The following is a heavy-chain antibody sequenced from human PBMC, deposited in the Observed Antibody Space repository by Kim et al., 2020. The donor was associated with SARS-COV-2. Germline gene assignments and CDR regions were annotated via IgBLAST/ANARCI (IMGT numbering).Heavy chain of an antibody. D-gene: IGHD2-2*02. CDR3: AGEPIEYCSSTSCYTF. CDR1: GGSISSSSYY. CDR2: IYYSGST. Sequence: SETLSLTCTVSGGSISSSSYYWGWIRQPPGKGLEWIGSIYYSGSTYYNPSLKSRVTISVDTSKNQFSLKLSSVTAADTAVYYCAGEPIEYCSSTSCYTFWGQGTLVTVSS. V-gene: IGHV4-39*07. J-gene: IGHJ4*02.